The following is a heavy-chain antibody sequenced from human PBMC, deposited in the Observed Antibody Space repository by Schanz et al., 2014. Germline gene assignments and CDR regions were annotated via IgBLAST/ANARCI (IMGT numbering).Heavy chain of an antibody. CDR3: ARQYSGWSRFDP. D-gene: IGHD6-19*01. Sequence: QVQLQESGPGLVKPSETLSLTCSVSGGSIRTYFWAWIRQPPGKGLEWIGFIYYSGSTNYNPSLKGRVPISVDMSKNQFARTRNSVTAADTGVYYCARQYSGWSRFDPWGQGIRVTVSS. J-gene: IGHJ5*02. V-gene: IGHV4-59*08. CDR2: IYYSGST. CDR1: GGSIRTYF.